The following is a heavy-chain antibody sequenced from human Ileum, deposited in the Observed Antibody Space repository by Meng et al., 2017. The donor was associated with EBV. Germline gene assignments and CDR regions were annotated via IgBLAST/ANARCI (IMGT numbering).Heavy chain of an antibody. Sequence: QASGPGLVKPSDTLSLTCAVSGYSISRTNWWGWIRQPPGKGLEWIGYIYYSGSTSYNPSLKSRVTMSVDTSKNQFSLNLNSVTAVDTAVYYCARNVPGTSAYYDWGQGTLVTVSS. J-gene: IGHJ4*02. CDR1: GYSISRTNW. D-gene: IGHD3-22*01. V-gene: IGHV4-28*01. CDR2: IYYSGST. CDR3: ARNVPGTSAYYD.